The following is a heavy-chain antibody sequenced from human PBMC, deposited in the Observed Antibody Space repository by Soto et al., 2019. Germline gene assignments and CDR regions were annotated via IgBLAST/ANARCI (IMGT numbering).Heavy chain of an antibody. CDR3: ARGEIVLVD. V-gene: IGHV4-31*03. D-gene: IGHD3-16*02. CDR2: ISHNGIT. Sequence: QVQLQESGPGLVKRSQTLSLNCTVSGGSINRERSYWGWIRQSPGRGLEWIGYISHNGITWYTPSPQSRVSIPIDKPKDHFSLEVRSVAAADTAGYYCARGEIVLVDWGQGALVTVSS. J-gene: IGHJ4*02. CDR1: GGSINRERSY.